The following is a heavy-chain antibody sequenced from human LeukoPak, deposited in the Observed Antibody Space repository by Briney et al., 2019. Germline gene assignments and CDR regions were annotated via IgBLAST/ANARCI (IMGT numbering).Heavy chain of an antibody. V-gene: IGHV1-18*04. CDR2: ISAYNGNT. CDR1: GYTFTSHG. CDR3: ARVIWYSSSWYGDY. Sequence: EASVKVSCKASGYTFTSHGISWVRQAPGQGLEWMGWISAYNGNTNYAQKLQGRVTMTTDTSTSTAYMELRSLRSDDTAVYYCARVIWYSSSWYGDYWGQGTLVTVSS. J-gene: IGHJ4*02. D-gene: IGHD6-13*01.